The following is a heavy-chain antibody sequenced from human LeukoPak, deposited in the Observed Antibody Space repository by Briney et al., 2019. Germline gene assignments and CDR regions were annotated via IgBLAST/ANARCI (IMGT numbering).Heavy chain of an antibody. CDR2: ISYDGSNK. CDR1: GFTFSSSW. CDR3: ARDLAPGSLVNYYYGMDV. J-gene: IGHJ6*02. D-gene: IGHD3-16*02. Sequence: GGSLRLSCAASGFTFSSSWMHWVRQAPGKGLEWVAIISYDGSNKYYADSVKGRFTISRDNSKNTLYLQMNSLRAEDTAVYYCARDLAPGSLVNYYYGMDVWGQGTTVTVSS. V-gene: IGHV3-30-3*01.